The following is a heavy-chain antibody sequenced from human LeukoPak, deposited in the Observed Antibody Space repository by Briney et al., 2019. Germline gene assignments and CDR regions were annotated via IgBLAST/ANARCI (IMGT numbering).Heavy chain of an antibody. CDR2: IWYDGNNK. V-gene: IGHV3-33*01. CDR3: AREKGDYGSGSGMDV. D-gene: IGHD3-10*01. CDR1: GFTFSSFG. Sequence: GGSLRLSCAASGFTFSSFGMHWVRQAPGKGLEWVAIIWYDGNNKYHADSVKGRFTISRDNSKNTLFLQMNSLRAEDTAVYYCAREKGDYGSGSGMDVWGQGTTVTVSS. J-gene: IGHJ6*02.